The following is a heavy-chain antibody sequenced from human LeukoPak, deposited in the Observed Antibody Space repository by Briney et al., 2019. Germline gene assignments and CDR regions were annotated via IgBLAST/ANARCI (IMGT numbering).Heavy chain of an antibody. D-gene: IGHD1-26*01. J-gene: IGHJ4*02. V-gene: IGHV1-69*13. CDR2: IIPIFGTA. CDR1: GGTFSSYA. Sequence: GASVKVSCKASGGTFSSYAISWVRQAPGQGLEWVGGIIPIFGTANYAQKFQGRVTITADESTSTAYMELSSLRSEDTAVSYCARVYRQPLYYFDYWGQGTLVTVSS. CDR3: ARVYRQPLYYFDY.